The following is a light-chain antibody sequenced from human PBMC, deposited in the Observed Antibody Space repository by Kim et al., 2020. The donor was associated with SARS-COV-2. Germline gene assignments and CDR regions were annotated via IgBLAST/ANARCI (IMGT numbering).Light chain of an antibody. V-gene: IGKV3-11*01. Sequence: PGERATLSCRARPRVSSYLAWYQQKPGQAPRLLSYDASNRATGIPARFSGSGSGTDFTLTISSLEPEDFAVYYCQQRSNWPPALSFGGGTKVDIK. CDR3: QQRSNWPPALS. CDR2: DAS. CDR1: PRVSSY. J-gene: IGKJ4*01.